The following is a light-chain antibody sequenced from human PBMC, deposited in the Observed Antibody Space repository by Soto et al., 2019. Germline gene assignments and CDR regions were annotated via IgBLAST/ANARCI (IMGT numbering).Light chain of an antibody. CDR1: QGISNS. CDR3: QNYKTAPLT. V-gene: IGKV1-27*01. CDR2: AAS. J-gene: IGKJ3*01. Sequence: DIPMTQSPSSVSASVEDRVTITCRTSQGISNSLAWYQQKPGKVPKLLIFAASTLQSGVPSRFSGSGSGTDFTLTISSLQPEDVATYYCQNYKTAPLTFGPGTTVDI.